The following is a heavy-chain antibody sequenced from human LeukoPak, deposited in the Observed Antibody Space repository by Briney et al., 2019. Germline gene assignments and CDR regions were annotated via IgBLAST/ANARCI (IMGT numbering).Heavy chain of an antibody. D-gene: IGHD6-13*01. Sequence: ASVKVSCKASGYTFTGYYMHWVRQAPGQGLEWMGWINPNSGGTNYAQKFQGRVTMTRDTSISTAYMELSRLRSDDTAVYYCAREEESSSWFRSYMDVWGKGTTVTVSS. CDR2: INPNSGGT. V-gene: IGHV1-2*02. J-gene: IGHJ6*03. CDR3: AREEESSSWFRSYMDV. CDR1: GYTFTGYY.